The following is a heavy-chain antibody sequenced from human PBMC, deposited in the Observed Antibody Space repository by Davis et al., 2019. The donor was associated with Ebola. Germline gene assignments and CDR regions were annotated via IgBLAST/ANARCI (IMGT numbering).Heavy chain of an antibody. D-gene: IGHD2-15*01. V-gene: IGHV1-46*01. Sequence: ASVTVSCKASGYTFTSYYMHWVRQAPGQGLEWMGIINPSGGSTSYAQKFQGRVTMTRDTSTSTVYMELSSLRSEDTAVYYCGGGGSGGSGRYYGMDVWGKGTTVTVSS. CDR1: GYTFTSYY. CDR2: INPSGGST. CDR3: GGGGSGGSGRYYGMDV. J-gene: IGHJ6*04.